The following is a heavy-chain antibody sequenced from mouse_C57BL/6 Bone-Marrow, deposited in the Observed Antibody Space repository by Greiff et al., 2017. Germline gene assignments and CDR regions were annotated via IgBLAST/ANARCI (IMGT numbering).Heavy chain of an antibody. V-gene: IGHV1-50*01. CDR1: GYTFTSYW. Sequence: QVQLQQPGAELVKPGASVKLSCKASGYTFTSYWMQWVKQRPGQGLEWIGEIDPSDSYTNYNQKFKGKATLTVDTSSSTAYMQLSSLTSEDSAVYYWARVRESMGYWGQGTSVTVSS. CDR3: ARVRESMGY. CDR2: IDPSDSYT. J-gene: IGHJ4*01.